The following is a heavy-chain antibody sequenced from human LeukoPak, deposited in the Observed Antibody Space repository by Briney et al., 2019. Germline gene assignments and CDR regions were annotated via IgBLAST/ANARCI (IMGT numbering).Heavy chain of an antibody. CDR2: IIPIFGTA. V-gene: IGHV1-69*05. J-gene: IGHJ6*03. CDR3: ASSAYCGGDCYSYYYYYMDV. D-gene: IGHD2-21*01. CDR1: GGTFSSYA. Sequence: GASVKVSCKASGGTFSSYAISWVRQAPGQGLEWMGGIIPIFGTANYAQKFQGRVTITTDESTSTAYMELSSLRSEDTAVYYCASSAYCGGDCYSYYYYYMDVWGKGTTVTVSS.